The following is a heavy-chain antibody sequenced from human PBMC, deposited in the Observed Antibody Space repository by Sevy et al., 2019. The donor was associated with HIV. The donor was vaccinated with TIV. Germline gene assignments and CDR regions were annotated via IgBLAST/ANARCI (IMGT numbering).Heavy chain of an antibody. CDR3: ATTKDYYENSGDPFDF. D-gene: IGHD3-22*01. Sequence: ASVKVSCKVSGYTLTKLSIHWVRQAPGKGLEWMGSFDPEDGERVYAQKFQDRVTLTEDTSTETVNMELSSLNSEDTAIYYCATTKDYYENSGDPFDFWGQGTLVTVSS. CDR1: GYTLTKLS. V-gene: IGHV1-24*01. CDR2: FDPEDGER. J-gene: IGHJ4*02.